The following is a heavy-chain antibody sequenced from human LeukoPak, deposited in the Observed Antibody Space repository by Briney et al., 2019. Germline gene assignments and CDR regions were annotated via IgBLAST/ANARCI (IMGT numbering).Heavy chain of an antibody. D-gene: IGHD2-2*01. Sequence: GGSLRLSCAASGFTFSSYSMNWVRQAPGKGLEWVSSISSSSSYIYYADSVKGRFTISRDDAKNSLYLQMNSLRAEDTAVYYCASTYCSSTSCYASYYYYGMDVWGQGTTVTVSS. CDR1: GFTFSSYS. V-gene: IGHV3-21*01. CDR3: ASTYCSSTSCYASYYYYGMDV. CDR2: ISSSSSYI. J-gene: IGHJ6*02.